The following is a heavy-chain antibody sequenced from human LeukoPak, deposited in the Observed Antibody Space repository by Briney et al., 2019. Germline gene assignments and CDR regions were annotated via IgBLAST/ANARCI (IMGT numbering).Heavy chain of an antibody. J-gene: IGHJ6*02. CDR3: AKEEVSGAQYYHYYGIDV. V-gene: IGHV3-23*01. Sequence: PGGSLRLSCAASGFTFSNHAMSWVRQAPGKGLEWVSLIVGSGDSTYYADSVKGRFTISRDNSENTVYLQMSSLRVEDTAVYYCAKEEVSGAQYYHYYGIDVLGQGTIVTVSS. D-gene: IGHD6-19*01. CDR2: IVGSGDST. CDR1: GFTFSNHA.